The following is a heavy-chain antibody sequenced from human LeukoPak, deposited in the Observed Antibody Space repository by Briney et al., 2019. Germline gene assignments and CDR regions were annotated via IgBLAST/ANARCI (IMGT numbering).Heavy chain of an antibody. J-gene: IGHJ6*03. Sequence: SETLSLTCTVSGYSISRGNHWGWIRPPPGKGLEWIGSIYHSGSTHYNPSLKSRVTISVDTSKNQFSLKLSSVTAADTAVYYCARANSVGATLYYYYYYMDVWGKGTTVTVSS. CDR1: GYSISRGNH. V-gene: IGHV4-38-2*02. D-gene: IGHD1-26*01. CDR2: IYHSGST. CDR3: ARANSVGATLYYYYYYMDV.